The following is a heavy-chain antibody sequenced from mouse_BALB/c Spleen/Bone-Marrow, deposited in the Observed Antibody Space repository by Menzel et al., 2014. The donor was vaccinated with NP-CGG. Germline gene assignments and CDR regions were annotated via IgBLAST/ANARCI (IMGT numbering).Heavy chain of an antibody. CDR3: AQATATWFAY. CDR2: ISYDGSN. J-gene: IGHJ3*01. Sequence: VQLKESGPGLMKPSQSLSLTCSVTGYSITSGYYWNWIRQFPGNKLEWMGYISYDGSNNYNPSLKNRISITRDTSKNQFFLKLNSVTTEDTATYYCAQATATWFAYWGQGTLVTVSA. D-gene: IGHD1-2*01. V-gene: IGHV3-6*02. CDR1: GYSITSGYY.